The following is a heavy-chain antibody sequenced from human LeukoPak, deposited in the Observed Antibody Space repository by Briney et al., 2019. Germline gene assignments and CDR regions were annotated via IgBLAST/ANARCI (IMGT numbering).Heavy chain of an antibody. Sequence: PGGALRLSCAASGFTFSSDAMHWVRQAPGKGLEYVSAIRSKGGSTYYADSVKGRFTLSRDNSKNPLYLQMSSLRAEDTAVYYCVKLDYYGSGSYYLSYFDYWGQGTLVTVSS. V-gene: IGHV3-64D*06. CDR1: GFTFSSDA. CDR2: IRSKGGST. CDR3: VKLDYYGSGSYYLSYFDY. D-gene: IGHD3-10*01. J-gene: IGHJ4*02.